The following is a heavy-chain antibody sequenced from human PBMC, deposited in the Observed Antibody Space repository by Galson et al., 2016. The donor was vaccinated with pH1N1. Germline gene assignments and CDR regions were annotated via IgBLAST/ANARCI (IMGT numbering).Heavy chain of an antibody. J-gene: IGHJ4*02. D-gene: IGHD6-13*01. Sequence: SLRLSCAASGFTISTYWMTWVRQAPGKGLEWVANINQDGSKIYFADSVKGRFTISRDNAKNSLFLQMNSLTAEDTAVYYCARATAAAGSLWGQGTMVTVSS. CDR1: GFTISTYW. V-gene: IGHV3-7*04. CDR3: ARATAAAGSL. CDR2: INQDGSKI.